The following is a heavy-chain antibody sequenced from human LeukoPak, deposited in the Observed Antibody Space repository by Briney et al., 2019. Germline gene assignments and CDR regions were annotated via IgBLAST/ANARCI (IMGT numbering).Heavy chain of an antibody. V-gene: IGHV1-69*05. Sequence: SVKVSCKASGGTFSSYAISWLRQAPGQGLERMGGIIPIFGTANYAQKFQGRVTITTDESTSTAYMELSSLRSEDTAVYYYARGRRWFDPWGQGTLVTVSS. J-gene: IGHJ5*02. CDR3: ARGRRWFDP. CDR1: GGTFSSYA. CDR2: IIPIFGTA.